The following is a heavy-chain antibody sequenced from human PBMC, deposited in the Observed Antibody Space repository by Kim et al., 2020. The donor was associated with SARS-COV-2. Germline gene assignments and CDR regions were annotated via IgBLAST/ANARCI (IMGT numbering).Heavy chain of an antibody. V-gene: IGHV3-74*01. Sequence: GGSLRLSCAASGFTFSSYWMHWVRQAPGKGLVWVSRINSDGSSTSYADSVKGRFTISRDNAKNTLYLQMNSLRAEDTAVYYCARGGADYGGNWEDYYGMDVWGQGTTVTVTS. D-gene: IGHD4-17*01. CDR3: ARGGADYGGNWEDYYGMDV. CDR1: GFTFSSYW. CDR2: INSDGSST. J-gene: IGHJ6*02.